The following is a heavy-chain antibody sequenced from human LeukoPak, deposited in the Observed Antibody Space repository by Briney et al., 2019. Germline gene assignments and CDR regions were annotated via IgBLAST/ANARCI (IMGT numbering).Heavy chain of an antibody. D-gene: IGHD6-19*01. CDR1: GYTFTSYY. Sequence: ASVKVSCKASGYTFTSYYMHWVRQAPGQGPEWMGIINPSGGSTSYAQKFQGRVTMTRDTSTSTVYMELSSLRSEDTAVYYCARVEIAVTGTMSADYWGQGTLVTVSS. CDR2: INPSGGST. CDR3: ARVEIAVTGTMSADY. V-gene: IGHV1-46*01. J-gene: IGHJ4*02.